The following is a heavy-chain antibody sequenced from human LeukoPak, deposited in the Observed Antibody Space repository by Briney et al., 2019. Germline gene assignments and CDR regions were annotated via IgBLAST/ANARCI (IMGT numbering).Heavy chain of an antibody. CDR1: GFTFSNAW. CDR3: ARGDGYDFFDY. CDR2: IRSSSSYI. Sequence: GGSLRLSCAASGFTFSNAWMNWVRQAPGKGLEWVASIRSSSSYIHYADSVKGRFTISRDNAKNSLFLQMNSLRAEDTAVYYCARGDGYDFFDYWGQGTLVTVSS. J-gene: IGHJ4*02. D-gene: IGHD5-24*01. V-gene: IGHV3-21*01.